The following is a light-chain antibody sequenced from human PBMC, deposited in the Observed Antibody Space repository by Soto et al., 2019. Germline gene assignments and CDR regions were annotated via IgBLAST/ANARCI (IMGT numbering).Light chain of an antibody. CDR3: HQYGSSPYT. Sequence: EIVLTQSPGTLSLSPGERATLSCRASQGVTSNSSSWFQQKPGQAPTLLIYPASSRATGIPDRFSGSGSGTDFILTISRQEPEDCAVYYCHQYGSSPYTFGQGTKLEIK. CDR1: QGVTSNS. CDR2: PAS. V-gene: IGKV3-20*01. J-gene: IGKJ2*01.